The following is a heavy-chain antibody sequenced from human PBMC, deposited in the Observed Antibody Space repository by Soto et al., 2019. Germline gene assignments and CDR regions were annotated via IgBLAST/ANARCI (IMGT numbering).Heavy chain of an antibody. CDR1: GGTFSTYT. J-gene: IGHJ5*01. CDR3: AGDPDSHYNTTHASIYP. D-gene: IGHD4-4*01. Sequence: SVKVSCKASGGTFSTYTITWVRQAPGQGLEWMGRIIPIIGIINYAQKFQGRVTISADKFTGTAYMELTGLRSDDTAVYYCAGDPDSHYNTTHASIYPWGQGTLVTVSS. V-gene: IGHV1-69*04. CDR2: IIPIIGII.